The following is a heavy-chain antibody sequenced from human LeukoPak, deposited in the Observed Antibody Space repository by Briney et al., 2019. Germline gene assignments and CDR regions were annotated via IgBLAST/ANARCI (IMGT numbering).Heavy chain of an antibody. CDR3: ARVRWGNYYYYYGMDV. CDR2: IIPILGIA. V-gene: IGHV1-69*02. D-gene: IGHD7-27*01. CDR1: GGTFSSYT. J-gene: IGHJ6*02. Sequence: GSSVNVSCKASGGTFSSYTISWVRQAPGQGLEWMGRIIPILGIANYAQKFQGRVTITADKSTSTAYMELSSLRSEDTAVYYCARVRWGNYYYYYGMDVWGQGTTVTVSS.